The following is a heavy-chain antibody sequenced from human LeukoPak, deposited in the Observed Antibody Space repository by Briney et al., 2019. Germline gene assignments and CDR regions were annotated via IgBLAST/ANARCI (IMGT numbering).Heavy chain of an antibody. V-gene: IGHV1-18*01. CDR2: FTAYNGDT. CDR1: GYTFTHHG. D-gene: IGHD6-19*01. Sequence: GASVKASCKASGYTFTHHGITWVRQAPGQGGGWMGWFTAYNGDTHYAQNYQGRVTLTTDTSTTTAYMELRSLRSDDTAVYYCARDPTNTSGRYAYFDYWGQGTLVTVSS. J-gene: IGHJ4*02. CDR3: ARDPTNTSGRYAYFDY.